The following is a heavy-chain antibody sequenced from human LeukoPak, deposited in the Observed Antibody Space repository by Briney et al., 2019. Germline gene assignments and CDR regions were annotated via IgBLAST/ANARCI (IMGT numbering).Heavy chain of an antibody. CDR2: IIPIFGTA. V-gene: IGHV1-69*13. D-gene: IGHD6-19*01. J-gene: IGHJ4*02. CDR1: GGTFSSYA. CDR3: ASEYSSGWTLFDY. Sequence: SVKVSCKASGGTFSSYAISRVRQAPGQGLEWMGGIIPIFGTANYAQKFQGRVTITADESTSTAYMELSSLRSEDTAVYYCASEYSSGWTLFDYWGRGTLVTVSS.